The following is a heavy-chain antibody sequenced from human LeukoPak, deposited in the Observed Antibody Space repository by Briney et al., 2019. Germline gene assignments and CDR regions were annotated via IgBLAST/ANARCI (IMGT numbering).Heavy chain of an antibody. J-gene: IGHJ4*02. CDR2: IKSKTDGGTT. V-gene: IGHV3-15*01. Sequence: GGSLRLSCAASGFTFSSAWMSWVRQAPGKGLEWVGRIKSKTDGGTTDYAAPVKGRFTISRDDSKNTLYLQMNSLKTEDTAVYYCTTDSAVATTRPDYWGQGTLVTVSS. CDR1: GFTFSSAW. CDR3: TTDSAVATTRPDY. D-gene: IGHD5-12*01.